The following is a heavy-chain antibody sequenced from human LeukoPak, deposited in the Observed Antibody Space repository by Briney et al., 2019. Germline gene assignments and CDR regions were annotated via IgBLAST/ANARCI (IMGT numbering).Heavy chain of an antibody. CDR2: INHSGST. V-gene: IGHV4-34*01. D-gene: IGHD6-13*01. J-gene: IGHJ4*02. Sequence: SETLSLTCAVYGGSFSGYYWSWIRPPPGKGLEWIGEINHSGSTNYNPSLKSRVTISVDTSKNQFSLKLSSVTAADTAVYYCASLSSSSWYYFDYWGQGTLVTVSS. CDR1: GGSFSGYY. CDR3: ASLSSSSWYYFDY.